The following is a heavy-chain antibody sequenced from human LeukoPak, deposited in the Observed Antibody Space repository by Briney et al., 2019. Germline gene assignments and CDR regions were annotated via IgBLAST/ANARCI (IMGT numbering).Heavy chain of an antibody. CDR3: AISARGSMGV. CDR2: ISSSSSYI. Sequence: GGSLRLSCAASGFTFSSYSMNWVRQAPGKGLEWVSSISSSSSYIYYADSVKGRFTLSRDNAKNSLYLQMNSLRAEDTAMYYCAISARGSMGVWGQGTTVTVSS. CDR1: GFTFSSYS. V-gene: IGHV3-21*04. D-gene: IGHD3-16*01. J-gene: IGHJ6*02.